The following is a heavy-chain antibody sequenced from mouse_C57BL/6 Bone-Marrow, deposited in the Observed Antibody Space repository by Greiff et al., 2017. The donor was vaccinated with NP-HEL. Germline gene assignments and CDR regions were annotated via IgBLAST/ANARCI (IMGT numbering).Heavy chain of an antibody. D-gene: IGHD2-4*01. CDR2: IWSDGST. J-gene: IGHJ3*01. V-gene: IGHV2-6*03. CDR1: GFSLTSYG. Sequence: VKLVESGPGLVAPSQSLSITCTVSGFSLTSYGVHWVRQPPGKGLEWLVVIWSDGSTTYNSALKSRLSISKDNSKSQVFLKMNSLQTDDTAMYDCAREIWDYDYEFAYWGQGTLVTVSA. CDR3: AREIWDYDYEFAY.